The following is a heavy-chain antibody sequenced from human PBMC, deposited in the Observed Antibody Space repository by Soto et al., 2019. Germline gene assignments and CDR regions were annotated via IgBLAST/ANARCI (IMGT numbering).Heavy chain of an antibody. J-gene: IGHJ4*02. V-gene: IGHV3-23*01. CDR1: GFTFSSYA. CDR3: AKNPGYYYDSTGYHFDS. CDR2: ISYGGGTT. Sequence: PGGSLRLSCAASGFTFSSYAMSWVRQAPGKGLEWVSAISYGGGTTYYADSVKGRFTISRDNSKNTLYLQMNSLRAEDTAVYYCAKNPGYYYDSTGYHFDSWGQGTLVTVS. D-gene: IGHD3-22*01.